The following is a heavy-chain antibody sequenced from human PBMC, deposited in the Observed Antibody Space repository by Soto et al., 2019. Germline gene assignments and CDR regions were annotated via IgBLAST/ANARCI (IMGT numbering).Heavy chain of an antibody. CDR3: AKDRALENQTPYGMDV. Sequence: EMQLLESGGGLGQPGGSLRLSCVASPVTVYNFAAMTWVRQAPESGLEWVSTISGSGDHKFYADSVKGRFTISRDNSKNRVYLQMDGLRVEDTAVYYCAKDRALENQTPYGMDVWGQGTTVTV. D-gene: IGHD3-10*01. CDR2: ISGSGDHK. V-gene: IGHV3-23*01. J-gene: IGHJ6*02. CDR1: PVTVYNFAA.